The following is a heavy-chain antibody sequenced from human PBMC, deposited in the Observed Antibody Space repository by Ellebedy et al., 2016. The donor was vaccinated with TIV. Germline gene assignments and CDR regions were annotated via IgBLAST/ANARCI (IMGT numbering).Heavy chain of an antibody. J-gene: IGHJ3*01. V-gene: IGHV3-13*01. CDR2: ISVAGIT. Sequence: GESLKISXAASGFTFGSYAMNWVRQAPGKGLEWVSMISVAGITKYADSVKGRFTVSREDARNSFYLQMNSLRAGDTAVYYCARETGEWDPFDVWGQGTMVTVSS. CDR3: ARETGEWDPFDV. D-gene: IGHD7-27*01. CDR1: GFTFGSYA.